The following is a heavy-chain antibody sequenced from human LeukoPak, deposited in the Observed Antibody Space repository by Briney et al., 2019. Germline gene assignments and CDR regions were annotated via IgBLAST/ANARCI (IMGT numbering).Heavy chain of an antibody. V-gene: IGHV4-34*01. Sequence: SETLSLTCAVYGGSFSGYYWSWIRQPPGKGLEWIGEINHSGSTNYNPSLKSRVTISVDTSKNQFSLKLSSVTAADTAVYYCARAKFDSGYDLNYYYGMDVWGQGTTVTVSS. D-gene: IGHD5-12*01. CDR3: ARAKFDSGYDLNYYYGMDV. CDR1: GGSFSGYY. J-gene: IGHJ6*02. CDR2: INHSGST.